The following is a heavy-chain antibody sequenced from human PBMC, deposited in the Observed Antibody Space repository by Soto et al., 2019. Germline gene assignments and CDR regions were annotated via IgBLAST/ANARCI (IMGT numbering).Heavy chain of an antibody. D-gene: IGHD3-22*01. CDR2: INHSGST. CDR3: ARRTSQVAQRYYYDSSGYLNRGFYYYYGMDV. V-gene: IGHV4-34*01. CDR1: GGSFSGYY. J-gene: IGHJ6*02. Sequence: SETLSLTCAVYGGSFSGYYWGWIRQPPGKGLEWIGEINHSGSTNYNPSLKSRVTISVDTSKNQFSLKLSSVTAADTAVYYCARRTSQVAQRYYYDSSGYLNRGFYYYYGMDVWGQGTTVTVSS.